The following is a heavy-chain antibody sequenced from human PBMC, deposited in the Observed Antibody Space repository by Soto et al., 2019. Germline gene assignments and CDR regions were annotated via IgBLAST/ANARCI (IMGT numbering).Heavy chain of an antibody. Sequence: TSETLSLTCAVYGGSFSGYYWSWIRQPPGKGLEWIGEINHSGSTNYNPSLKSRVTISVDTSKNQFSLKLSSVTAADTAVYYCARGSGYGSFDPWGQGTLVTVSS. D-gene: IGHD3-3*01. CDR2: INHSGST. CDR1: GGSFSGYY. V-gene: IGHV4-34*01. J-gene: IGHJ5*02. CDR3: ARGSGYGSFDP.